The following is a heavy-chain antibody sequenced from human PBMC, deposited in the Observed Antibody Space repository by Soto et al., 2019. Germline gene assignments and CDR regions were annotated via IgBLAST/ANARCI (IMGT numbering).Heavy chain of an antibody. D-gene: IGHD3-10*01. V-gene: IGHV1-69*01. CDR3: ALGGKEGFRCSGIDV. Sequence: QVQLVQSGAEVRKPGSSVRVSCKASGDRFNTYAFNWVRQAPGQGLEWLGGIITFFGAAMYAQKFQGRVTITADELMTTAYMELSRLTSEDTAVYYCALGGKEGFRCSGIDVWGQGTTVTVSS. CDR1: GDRFNTYA. CDR2: IITFFGAA. J-gene: IGHJ6*02.